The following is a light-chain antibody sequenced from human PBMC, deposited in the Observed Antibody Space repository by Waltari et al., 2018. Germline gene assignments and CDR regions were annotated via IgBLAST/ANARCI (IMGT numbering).Light chain of an antibody. J-gene: IGLJ2*01. V-gene: IGLV2-14*03. Sequence: QSALTQPASVSGSPGQSITISCTGTSSDVGGYKYVSWYQQHPGKAPKLIIYDVNNRPSVVSNRVSGSKSANTASLTISGLQAEDDADYYCNSFTLGTALLVFGGGTKLTVL. CDR1: SSDVGGYKY. CDR2: DVN. CDR3: NSFTLGTALLV.